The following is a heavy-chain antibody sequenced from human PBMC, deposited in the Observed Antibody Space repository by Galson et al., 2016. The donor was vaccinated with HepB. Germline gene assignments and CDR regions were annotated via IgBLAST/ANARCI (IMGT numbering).Heavy chain of an antibody. CDR3: ARTYYDSLIDANSSKKYGLDI. CDR1: GGSLISNNW. V-gene: IGHV4-4*02. Sequence: SETLSLTCSVSGGSLISNNWWNWVRQPPGKGLEWIGEIYHSGNTNYNPSLKSRVTISVDKAKNLFSLTLTSLTAADSAVYYCARTYYDSLIDANSSKKYGLDIWGQGAMVTGSS. D-gene: IGHD3-9*01. J-gene: IGHJ3*02. CDR2: IYHSGNT.